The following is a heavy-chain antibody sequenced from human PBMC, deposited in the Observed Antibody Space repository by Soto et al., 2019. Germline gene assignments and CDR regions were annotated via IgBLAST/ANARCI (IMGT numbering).Heavy chain of an antibody. D-gene: IGHD3-10*01. CDR2: ISGSGENT. Sequence: EVQLLESGGGLVQPGGSRRISCTASGFTFNNYAMAWVRHAPGKGLEWVSGISGSGENTNYADAVKGRFTICRDNSKNTLYLQMKRLRADDTALYYWAKDYGVRGIMTNLFDSWGQGTLVTVSS. CDR3: AKDYGVRGIMTNLFDS. CDR1: GFTFNNYA. J-gene: IGHJ4*02. V-gene: IGHV3-23*01.